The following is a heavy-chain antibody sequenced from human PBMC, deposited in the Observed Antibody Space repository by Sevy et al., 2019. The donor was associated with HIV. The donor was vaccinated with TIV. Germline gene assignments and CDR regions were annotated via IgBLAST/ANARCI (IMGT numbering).Heavy chain of an antibody. CDR3: ARRTSKGYSTHLFDY. D-gene: IGHD5-18*01. V-gene: IGHV4-38-2*01. J-gene: IGHJ4*02. Sequence: SETLSLTCAVSGYSISSGYYWGWIRQPPGKGLEWIGSIYHSGSTYYNPSLKSRVTISVDTSKNQFSLKLSSVTAADTAVYYCARRTSKGYSTHLFDYWGQGTLVTVSS. CDR2: IYHSGST. CDR1: GYSISSGYY.